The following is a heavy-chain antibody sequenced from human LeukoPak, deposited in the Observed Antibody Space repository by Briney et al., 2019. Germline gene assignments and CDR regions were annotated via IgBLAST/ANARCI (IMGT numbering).Heavy chain of an antibody. V-gene: IGHV4-30-2*01. CDR3: ASTTLRGLLQH. Sequence: PSETLSLTCAVSGGSISSGGYSWSWIRQPPGKGLEWIGYIYHSGGTYYNPSLKSRVTISVDRSKNQFSLKLSSVTAADTAVYYCASTTLRGLLQHWGQGTLVTVSS. CDR1: GGSISSGGYS. CDR2: IYHSGGT. D-gene: IGHD1-1*01. J-gene: IGHJ1*01.